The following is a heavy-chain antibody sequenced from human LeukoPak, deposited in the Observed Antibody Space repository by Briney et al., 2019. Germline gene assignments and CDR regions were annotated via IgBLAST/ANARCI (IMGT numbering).Heavy chain of an antibody. CDR2: IYHSGST. Sequence: SETLSLTCTVSGGSISSYYWSWIRQPPGKGLEWIGYIYHSGSTYYNPSLKSRVTISVDRSKNQFSLKLSSVTAADTAVYYCAGDLASSDCSGGSCYESNWFDPWGQGTLVTVSS. J-gene: IGHJ5*02. D-gene: IGHD2-15*01. CDR3: AGDLASSDCSGGSCYESNWFDP. V-gene: IGHV4-59*12. CDR1: GGSISSYY.